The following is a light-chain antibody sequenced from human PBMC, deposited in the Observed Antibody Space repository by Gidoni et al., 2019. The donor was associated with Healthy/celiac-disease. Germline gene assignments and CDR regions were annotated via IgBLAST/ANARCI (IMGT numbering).Light chain of an antibody. V-gene: IGKV1-9*01. Sequence: IQLTPSPSSLSASVGDRVTSTCRASQGISSYLAWYQQKPGKAPKLLIYAASTLQSGVPSRFSGSGSGTDFTLTISSLQPEDFATYYCQQLNSYPPTFGGXTKVEIK. CDR3: QQLNSYPPT. CDR1: QGISSY. CDR2: AAS. J-gene: IGKJ4*01.